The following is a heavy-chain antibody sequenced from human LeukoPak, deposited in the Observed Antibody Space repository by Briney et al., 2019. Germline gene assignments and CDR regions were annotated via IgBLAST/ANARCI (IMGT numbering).Heavy chain of an antibody. Sequence: GASVKVSCKASGYTFTSYGISWVRQAPGQVLEWMGWISAYNGNTNYAQKLQGRVTMTTDTSTSTAYMELRSLRSDDTAVYYCARDGCSSTSCSTDLDYWGQGTLVTVSS. D-gene: IGHD2-2*01. V-gene: IGHV1-18*01. CDR1: GYTFTSYG. CDR3: ARDGCSSTSCSTDLDY. CDR2: ISAYNGNT. J-gene: IGHJ4*02.